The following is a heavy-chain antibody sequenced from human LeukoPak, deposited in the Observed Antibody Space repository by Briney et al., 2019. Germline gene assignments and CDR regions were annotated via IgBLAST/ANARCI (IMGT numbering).Heavy chain of an antibody. CDR1: GGSISSSSYY. V-gene: IGHV4-39*01. J-gene: IGHJ2*01. Sequence: SETLSLTCTVSGGSISSSSYYWAWIRQPPGKGLEYIGSYSGSTYYNPSLKSRVTISVDTSKNQFSLKLSSVTAADTAVYYCARRGSGASLEYYFDLWGRGTLVTVSS. CDR3: ARRGSGASLEYYFDL. CDR2: YSGST. D-gene: IGHD1-14*01.